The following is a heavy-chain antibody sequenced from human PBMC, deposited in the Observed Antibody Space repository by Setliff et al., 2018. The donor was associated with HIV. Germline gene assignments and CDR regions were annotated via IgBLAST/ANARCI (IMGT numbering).Heavy chain of an antibody. D-gene: IGHD5-12*01. V-gene: IGHV4-39*07. CDR3: ARDLSRYGGYGGEFYGMDV. J-gene: IGHJ6*02. CDR2: IYTSGST. Sequence: SETLSLTCTVSGGSISSSSYYWGWIRQPPGKGLEWIGSIYTSGSTNYNPSLKSRVTMSVDTSKNQFSLKLSSVTAADTAVYYCARDLSRYGGYGGEFYGMDVWGQGTTVTVSS. CDR1: GGSISSSSYY.